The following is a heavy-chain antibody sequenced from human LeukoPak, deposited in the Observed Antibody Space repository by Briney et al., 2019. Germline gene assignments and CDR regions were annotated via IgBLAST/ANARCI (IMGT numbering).Heavy chain of an antibody. Sequence: PSGTLSLTCAASGGAISRYYWSWIRQPPGKGLELIGSIYYSGSTNYNPSLKSRVTISVDTSNNHFSLMLISMTAADTAVYYCAREDQLLTGWFDPWGQGTLVTVSS. CDR3: AREDQLLTGWFDP. J-gene: IGHJ5*02. CDR1: GGAISRYY. D-gene: IGHD2-2*01. CDR2: IYYSGST. V-gene: IGHV4-59*01.